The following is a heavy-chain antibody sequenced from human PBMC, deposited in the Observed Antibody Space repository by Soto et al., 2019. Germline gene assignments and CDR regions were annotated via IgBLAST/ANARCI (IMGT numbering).Heavy chain of an antibody. D-gene: IGHD6-19*01. V-gene: IGHV3-30-3*01. J-gene: IGHJ4*02. Sequence: GGSLRLSCAACGFIFNTYAMHWVRQAPGKRLEWVAVISNDGGKKYFGDSVKGRFTISRDNSRNTVCLRMNSLRDEDTAVYYCARSIAVAGLDYWGQGTQVTVSS. CDR3: ARSIAVAGLDY. CDR1: GFIFNTYA. CDR2: ISNDGGKK.